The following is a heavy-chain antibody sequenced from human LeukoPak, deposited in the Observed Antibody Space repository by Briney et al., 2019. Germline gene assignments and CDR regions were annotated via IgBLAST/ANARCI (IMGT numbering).Heavy chain of an antibody. Sequence: GGSLRLSCAASGFTFSSYSMMWVRRAPGKGLEWVSSIDSSSSYMYYVDSVKGRFTISRDNAKNSLYLQMNSLRAEDTAVYYCARNGIMIAAAAFDYWGQGTLVTVSS. CDR2: IDSSSSYM. D-gene: IGHD6-13*01. CDR3: ARNGIMIAAAAFDY. J-gene: IGHJ4*02. CDR1: GFTFSSYS. V-gene: IGHV3-21*01.